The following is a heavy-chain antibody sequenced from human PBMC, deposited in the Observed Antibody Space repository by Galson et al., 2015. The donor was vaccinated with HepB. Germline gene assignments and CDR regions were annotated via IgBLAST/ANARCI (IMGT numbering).Heavy chain of an antibody. CDR1: GGTFSSYA. D-gene: IGHD1-26*01. CDR3: ARCRPPGIVGAPYYYYGMDV. Sequence: SVKVSCKASGGTFSSYAISWVRQAPGQGLEWMGGIIPIFGTANYAQRFQGRVTITADESTSTAYMELSSLRSEDTAVYYCARCRPPGIVGAPYYYYGMDVWGQGTTVTVSS. J-gene: IGHJ6*02. CDR2: IIPIFGTA. V-gene: IGHV1-69*13.